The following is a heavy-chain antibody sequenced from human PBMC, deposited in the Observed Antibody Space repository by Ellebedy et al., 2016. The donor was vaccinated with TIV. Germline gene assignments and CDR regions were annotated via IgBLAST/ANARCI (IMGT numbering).Heavy chain of an antibody. V-gene: IGHV1-18*01. Sequence: ASVKVSXXASGYTSTSYGISWVRQAPGQGLEWMGWISAYNGNTNYAQKLQGRVTMTTDTSTSTAYMELSSLRSEDTAVYYCARGPSYFDLWGRGTLVTVSS. CDR1: GYTSTSYG. CDR3: ARGPSYFDL. CDR2: ISAYNGNT. J-gene: IGHJ2*01.